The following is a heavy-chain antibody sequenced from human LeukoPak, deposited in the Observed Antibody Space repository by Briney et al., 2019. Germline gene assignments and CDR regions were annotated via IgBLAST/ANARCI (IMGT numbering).Heavy chain of an antibody. J-gene: IGHJ4*02. V-gene: IGHV1-58*01. CDR2: IVVGSGNT. CDR3: AASPDYYDSSGYSYYFDY. CDR1: GFTFTSSA. D-gene: IGHD3-22*01. Sequence: SVKVSCKAPGFTFTSSAVQWVRQARGQRLEWIGWIVVGSGNTNYAQKFQERVTITRDMSTSTAYMELSSLGSEDTAVYYCAASPDYYDSSGYSYYFDYWGQGTLVTVSS.